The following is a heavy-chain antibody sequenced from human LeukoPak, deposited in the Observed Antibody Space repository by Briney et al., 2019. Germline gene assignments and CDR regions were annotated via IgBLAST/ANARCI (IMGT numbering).Heavy chain of an antibody. CDR2: IWDDGSKK. CDR3: AKGSPYNSGWQFDH. V-gene: IGHV3-33*06. J-gene: IGHJ4*02. CDR1: GFTFSSYA. Sequence: GGSLRLSCAASGFTFSSYAMHWVRQAPGKGLECVAVIWDDGSKKYYADSVKGRFTISRDNSKDTLYLQMNSLRAEDTAVYYCAKGSPYNSGWQFDHWGQGTLVTVSS. D-gene: IGHD6-19*01.